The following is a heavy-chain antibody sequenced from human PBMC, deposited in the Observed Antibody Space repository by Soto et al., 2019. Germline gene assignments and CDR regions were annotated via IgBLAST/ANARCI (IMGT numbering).Heavy chain of an antibody. CDR1: GFTFSSYW. V-gene: IGHV3-74*01. J-gene: IGHJ4*02. CDR3: ARGYYDILTGYAAVDY. Sequence: EVQLVESGGGLVQPGGSLRLSCAASGFTFSSYWMHWVRQAPGKGLVWVSRINSDGSSPSYADSVKGRFTISRDNAKNTRFLQMNSLRAEDMAVYYCARGYYDILTGYAAVDYWGQGTLVTVSS. CDR2: INSDGSSP. D-gene: IGHD3-9*01.